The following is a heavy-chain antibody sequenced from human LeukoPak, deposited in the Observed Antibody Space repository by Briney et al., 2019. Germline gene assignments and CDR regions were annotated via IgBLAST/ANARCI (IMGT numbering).Heavy chain of an antibody. CDR3: ARDRLTSVIYFFDY. CDR1: AFTFSDYS. D-gene: IGHD2-21*01. CDR2: ISGRSSTI. Sequence: GGSLRLSCAASAFTFSDYSMNWVRQAPGKGLEWISYISGRSSTIYYADSVRGRFTISRDNAKNSMYLQMNSLRAEDTAVYYCARDRLTSVIYFFDYWLQGPLLTVSS. V-gene: IGHV3-48*01. J-gene: IGHJ4*02.